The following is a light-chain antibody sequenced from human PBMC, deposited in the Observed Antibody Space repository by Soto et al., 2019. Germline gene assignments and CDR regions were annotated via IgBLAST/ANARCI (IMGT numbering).Light chain of an antibody. Sequence: DIQMTQSSSTLSASVGDRVTITCRASQSISSWLAWYQQKPGKAPKLLIYDASSLESGVPSRFSGSGSATEFTLTIDSLQPDDFATYYCQQYNSYPWTFGQGTKVDIK. CDR1: QSISSW. CDR3: QQYNSYPWT. V-gene: IGKV1-5*01. J-gene: IGKJ1*01. CDR2: DAS.